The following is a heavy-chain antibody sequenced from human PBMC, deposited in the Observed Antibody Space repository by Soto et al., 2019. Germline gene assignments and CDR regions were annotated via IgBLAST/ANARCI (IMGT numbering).Heavy chain of an antibody. Sequence: ASVKVSCKASGGTFSSYAISWVRQAPGQGLEWMGGIIPIFGTANYAQKFQGRVTITADESTSTAYMELSSLRSEDTAVYYCARDRSDYYDSSGYYSAGDYYYYYGMDVWGQGTTVTVSS. J-gene: IGHJ6*02. CDR3: ARDRSDYYDSSGYYSAGDYYYYYGMDV. CDR2: IIPIFGTA. D-gene: IGHD3-22*01. V-gene: IGHV1-69*13. CDR1: GGTFSSYA.